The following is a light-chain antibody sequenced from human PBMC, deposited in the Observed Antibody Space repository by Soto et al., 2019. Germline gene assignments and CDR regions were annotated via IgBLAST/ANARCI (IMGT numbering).Light chain of an antibody. CDR1: QTVSSD. V-gene: IGKV3-15*01. CDR2: GAS. Sequence: EIVMTQSPATLSVSPGEGATLSCRASQTVSSDLAWYQQKPGQAPRLLIYGASNTATGVPARFSGSGSGTEFTLTISSLQSEDFAVYYCQQYNNWPQTFGQGTKVEIK. CDR3: QQYNNWPQT. J-gene: IGKJ1*01.